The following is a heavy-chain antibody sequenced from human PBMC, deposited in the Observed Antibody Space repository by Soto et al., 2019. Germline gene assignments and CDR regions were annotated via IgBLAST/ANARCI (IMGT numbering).Heavy chain of an antibody. CDR1: GGTFSSYT. CDR2: IIPILGIA. J-gene: IGHJ4*02. V-gene: IGHV1-69*08. Sequence: QVQLVQSGAEVKKPGSSVKVSCKASGGTFSSYTISWVRQAPGQGLEWMGRIIPILGIANYAQKFQGRVTITADKSTSTAYMELSSLRSEDTAVYYCARDLGDCSGGSCYSGWGESDYWGQGTLVTVSS. CDR3: ARDLGDCSGGSCYSGWGESDY. D-gene: IGHD2-15*01.